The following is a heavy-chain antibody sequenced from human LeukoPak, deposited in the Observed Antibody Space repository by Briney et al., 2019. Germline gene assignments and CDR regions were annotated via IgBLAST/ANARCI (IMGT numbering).Heavy chain of an antibody. Sequence: GGSLRLSCAASGFTVSSNYMSWVRQAPGKGLEWVSVIYSGGSTYYADSVKGRFTISRDNSKNTLYLQMNSLRAEDTAVYYCASSSGWYRFLSYWGQGTLVTVSS. D-gene: IGHD6-19*01. CDR1: GFTVSSNY. CDR3: ASSSGWYRFLSY. V-gene: IGHV3-53*01. J-gene: IGHJ4*02. CDR2: IYSGGST.